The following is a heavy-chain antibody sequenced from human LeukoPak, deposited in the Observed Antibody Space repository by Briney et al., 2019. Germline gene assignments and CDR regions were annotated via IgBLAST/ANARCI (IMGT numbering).Heavy chain of an antibody. CDR3: ARDDCSSTSCYGGDHFDY. CDR1: GFTFSSYA. V-gene: IGHV3-30-3*01. Sequence: GSLRLSCAASGFTFSSYAMHWVRQAPGKGLEWVAVISYDGSNKYYADSVKGRFTISRDNSKNTLYLQMNSLRAEDTAVYYCARDDCSSTSCYGGDHFDYWGQGTLVTVSS. CDR2: ISYDGSNK. D-gene: IGHD2-2*01. J-gene: IGHJ4*02.